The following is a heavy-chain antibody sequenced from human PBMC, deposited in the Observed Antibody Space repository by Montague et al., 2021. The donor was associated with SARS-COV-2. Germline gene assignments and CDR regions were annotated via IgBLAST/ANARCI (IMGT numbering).Heavy chain of an antibody. J-gene: IGHJ4*02. V-gene: IGHV4-59*08. CDR3: GRLGYSTSTVDY. D-gene: IGHD6-6*01. CDR1: GDSLSFYF. CDR2: IEYSGST. Sequence: SETLSLTCTVSGDSLSFYFWTWIRQPPGRGLEWIGYIEYSGSTNYNPSLKSRLTMSLDMSSNQFSLELRSVTAADTAVYYCGRLGYSTSTVDYWGQGTLVTVSS.